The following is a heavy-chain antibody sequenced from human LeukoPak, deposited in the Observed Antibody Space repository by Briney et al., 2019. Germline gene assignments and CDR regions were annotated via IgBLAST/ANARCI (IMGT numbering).Heavy chain of an antibody. CDR3: ARHVVAVGFDY. CDR2: IHSIGTT. V-gene: IGHV4-59*01. CDR1: GGSISRNY. D-gene: IGHD3-22*01. J-gene: IGHJ4*02. Sequence: SETLSLTCTVSGGSISRNYWSWIRQTPGKGLEWIGYIHSIGTTNYNPSLKSRLTISIDTSRTQFSLKLSSVTAADTAVYYCARHVVAVGFDYWGRGTLVTVSS.